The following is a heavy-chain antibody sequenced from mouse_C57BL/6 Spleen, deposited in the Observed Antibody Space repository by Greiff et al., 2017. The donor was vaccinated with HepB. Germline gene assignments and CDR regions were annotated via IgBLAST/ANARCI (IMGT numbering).Heavy chain of an antibody. CDR2: IDPEDGDT. J-gene: IGHJ3*01. CDR3: TTYDYDVGFAY. CDR1: GFNIKDYY. V-gene: IGHV14-1*01. D-gene: IGHD2-4*01. Sequence: VHVKQSGAELVRPGASVKLSCTASGFNIKDYYMHWVKQRPEQGLEWIGRIDPEDGDTEYAPKFQGKATMTADTSSNTAYLQLSSLTSEDTAVYYCTTYDYDVGFAYWGQGTLVTVSA.